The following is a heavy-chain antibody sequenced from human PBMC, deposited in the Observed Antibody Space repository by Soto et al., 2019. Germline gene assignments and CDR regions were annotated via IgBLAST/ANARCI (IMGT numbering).Heavy chain of an antibody. D-gene: IGHD2-15*01. CDR3: ARGKVVAATRFWFDP. J-gene: IGHJ5*02. CDR2: INHSGST. CDR1: GGSFSGYY. Sequence: PSETLSLTCAVYGGSFSGYYWSWIRQPPGKGLEWIGEINHSGSTNYNPSLKSRVTISVDTSKNQFSLKLSSVTAADTAVYYCARGKVVAATRFWFDPWGQGTLVTVSS. V-gene: IGHV4-34*01.